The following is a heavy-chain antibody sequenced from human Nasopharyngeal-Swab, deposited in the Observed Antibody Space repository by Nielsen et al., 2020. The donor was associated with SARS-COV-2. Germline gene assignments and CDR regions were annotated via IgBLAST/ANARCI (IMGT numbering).Heavy chain of an antibody. D-gene: IGHD6-6*01. CDR3: ARVSGQLVLIDY. J-gene: IGHJ4*02. CDR1: GGSISSGGYY. CDR2: IYYSGST. V-gene: IGHV4-31*03. Sequence: SETLSFTCTVSGGSISSGGYYWSWIRQHPGKGLEWIGYIYYSGSTYYNPSLKSRVTISVDTSKNQFSLKLSSVTAADTAVYYCARVSGQLVLIDYWGQGTLVTVSS.